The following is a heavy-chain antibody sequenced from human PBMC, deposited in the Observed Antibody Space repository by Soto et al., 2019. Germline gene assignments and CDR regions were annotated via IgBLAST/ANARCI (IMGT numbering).Heavy chain of an antibody. Sequence: QVQLVESGGGVVQPGRSLRLSCAASGFSFRSYAMHWVRQAPGKGLEWVAVMSYDGSDKDYADSVKGRFTISRDNSKNTLYLQMSCLSAEATVVYYCARARLDTPALEYWGQGTLVTVSS. CDR1: GFSFRSYA. V-gene: IGHV3-30-3*01. CDR2: MSYDGSDK. D-gene: IGHD2-2*01. J-gene: IGHJ4*02. CDR3: ARARLDTPALEY.